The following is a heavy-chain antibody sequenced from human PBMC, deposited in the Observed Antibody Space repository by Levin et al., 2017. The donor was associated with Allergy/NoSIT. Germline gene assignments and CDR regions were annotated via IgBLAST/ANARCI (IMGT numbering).Heavy chain of an antibody. Sequence: SETLSLTCAVSGGSISSCNWRCWVRQPPGKGLEWIGEIYHSGSTNYNPSPKSRVTISVDKSKNQFSLKLSSVTAADTAVYYCARDKSTMVRGVRGWCDPWGQGTLVTVSS. V-gene: IGHV4-4*02. CDR2: IYHSGST. CDR3: ARDKSTMVRGVRGWCDP. D-gene: IGHD3-10*01. J-gene: IGHJ5*02. CDR1: GGSISSCNW.